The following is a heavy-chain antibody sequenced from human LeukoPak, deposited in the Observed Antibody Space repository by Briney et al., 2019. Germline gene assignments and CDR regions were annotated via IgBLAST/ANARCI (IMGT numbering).Heavy chain of an antibody. J-gene: IGHJ5*02. CDR1: GFTVSAYE. D-gene: IGHD2-15*01. Sequence: PGESLTLSCAASGFTVSAYEMNWVRQGPGKGLEWVAYIRDSGSSGSPTEYPDSVKGRFTISRDNAKNSLFLQMNSRTAEDTGVYYCVRVAYCSGGRCYGNWYYPWGQGTLVTVSS. CDR2: IRDSGSSGSPT. CDR3: VRVAYCSGGRCYGNWYYP. V-gene: IGHV3-48*03.